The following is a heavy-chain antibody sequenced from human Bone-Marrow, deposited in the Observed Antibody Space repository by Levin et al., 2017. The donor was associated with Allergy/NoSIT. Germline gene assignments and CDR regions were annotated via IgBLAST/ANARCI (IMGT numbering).Heavy chain of an antibody. CDR1: GFNFITSA. J-gene: IGHJ5*02. D-gene: IGHD3-22*01. V-gene: IGHV3-30*04. CDR2: TSSDGTNK. CDR3: ARDRWDDMYNWFDP. Sequence: PGGSLRLSCVGSGFNFITSALHWVRQAPGKGLEWVAVTSSDGTNKYYADSVKGRFTITRDNSNNTFYLHMNSLRPDDTAVYYCARDRWDDMYNWFDPWGQGTLVTVSS.